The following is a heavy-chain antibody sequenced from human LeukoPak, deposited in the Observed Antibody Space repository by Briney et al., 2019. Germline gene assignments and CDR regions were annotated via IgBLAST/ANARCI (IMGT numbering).Heavy chain of an antibody. CDR2: ISSLSGTI. V-gene: IGHV3-48*01. CDR1: GFTFSSYS. D-gene: IGHD5-24*01. J-gene: IGHJ4*02. Sequence: PGGSLRLSCAASGFTFSSYSMNWVRQAPGEGLEWVSYISSLSGTIYYADSVKGRFTISRDNAKNSLYLQMDSLRAEDTAVYYCARGAWRWEMATTQFDYWGQGTLVTVSS. CDR3: ARGAWRWEMATTQFDY.